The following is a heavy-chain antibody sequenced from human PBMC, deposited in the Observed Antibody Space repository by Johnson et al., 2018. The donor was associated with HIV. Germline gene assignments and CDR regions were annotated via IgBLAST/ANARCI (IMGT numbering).Heavy chain of an antibody. CDR3: ARLRGAFDI. CDR2: ISYEGSNI. Sequence: QEQLVESGGGVVQPGRSLRLSCAASGFIFSGSAMHWVRQAPGKGLEWVASISYEGSNIHYGDSVRGRFTISRDNSKNTLYLQMHSLRAEDTAVYYCARLRGAFDIWGQGTMVTVSS. CDR1: GFIFSGSA. J-gene: IGHJ3*02. V-gene: IGHV3-30-3*01.